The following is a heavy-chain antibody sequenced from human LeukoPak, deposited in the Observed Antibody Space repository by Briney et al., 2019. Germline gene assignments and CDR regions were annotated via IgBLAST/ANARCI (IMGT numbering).Heavy chain of an antibody. CDR3: ARGGGYSYGYYYYYMDV. CDR2: IYYSGST. Sequence: SETLSLTCTVSGDSISTSNSYWGWIRQPPGKGLEWIGSIYYSGSTNYNPSLKSRVTISVDTSKNQFSLKLSSVTAADTAVYYCARGGGYSYGYYYYYMDVWGKGTTVTISS. J-gene: IGHJ6*03. D-gene: IGHD5-18*01. V-gene: IGHV4-39*07. CDR1: GDSISTSNSY.